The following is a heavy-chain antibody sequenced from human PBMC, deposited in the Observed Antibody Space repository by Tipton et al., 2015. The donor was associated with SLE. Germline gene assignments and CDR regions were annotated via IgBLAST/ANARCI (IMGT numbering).Heavy chain of an antibody. V-gene: IGHV4-38-2*02. J-gene: IGHJ4*02. CDR3: AREYEVWASFDY. Sequence: LRLSCAASGFTFSDYAIHWVRQAPGKGLEWIGSIYYSGSTYYNPSLKSRVTISVDTSKNQFSLKLSSVTAADTAVYYCAREYEVWASFDYWGQGTLVTVSS. CDR2: IYYSGST. D-gene: IGHD3-16*01. CDR1: GFTFSDYA.